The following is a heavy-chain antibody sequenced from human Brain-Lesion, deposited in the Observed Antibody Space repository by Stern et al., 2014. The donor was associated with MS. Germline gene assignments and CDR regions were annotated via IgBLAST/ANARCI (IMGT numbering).Heavy chain of an antibody. CDR2: IKQDGSER. CDR3: ARDCGSGSCYQTQYYYGVDV. CDR1: GFSLSSYW. Sequence: EDQLVESEGGLVQPGGSLRLSCAGSGFSLSSYWMSWVRQAPGKGPELVATIKQDGSERYYVDSVKGRFTISRDNSKNSVFLQMNSLRVDDTSVYYCARDCGSGSCYQTQYYYGVDVWGQGTTVIVSS. V-gene: IGHV3-7*01. J-gene: IGHJ6*02. D-gene: IGHD2-15*01.